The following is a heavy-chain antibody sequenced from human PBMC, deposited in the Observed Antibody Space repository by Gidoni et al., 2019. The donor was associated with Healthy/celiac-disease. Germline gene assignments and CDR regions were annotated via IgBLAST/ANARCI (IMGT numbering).Heavy chain of an antibody. CDR2: ISGSGGST. V-gene: IGHV3-23*01. CDR1: GFPFSSYA. D-gene: IGHD3-9*01. CDR3: AKERDILTGYYPYYFDY. J-gene: IGHJ4*02. Sequence: EVQLLESGGGLVQPGGSLRLSCAASGFPFSSYAMSWVRQAPGKGLEWVSAISGSGGSTYYADSVKGRFTISRDNSKNTLYLQMNSLRAEDTAVYYCAKERDILTGYYPYYFDYWGQGTLVTVSS.